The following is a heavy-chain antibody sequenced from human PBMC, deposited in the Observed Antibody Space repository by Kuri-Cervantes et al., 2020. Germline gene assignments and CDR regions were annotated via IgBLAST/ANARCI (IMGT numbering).Heavy chain of an antibody. D-gene: IGHD5-12*01. CDR2: IYYSGST. Sequence: GSLRLSCAVNGGSFSGYSWAWIRQPPGKGLEWIGSIYYSGSTYYNPSLKSRVTISVDTSKNQFSLKLSSVTAADTAVYYCARFPQWLRAYDYWGQGTLVTVSS. CDR3: ARFPQWLRAYDY. J-gene: IGHJ4*02. V-gene: IGHV4-34*01. CDR1: GGSFSGYS.